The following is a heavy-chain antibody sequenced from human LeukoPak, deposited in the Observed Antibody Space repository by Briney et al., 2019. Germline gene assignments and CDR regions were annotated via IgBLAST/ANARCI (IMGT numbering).Heavy chain of an antibody. Sequence: ASVKVSCKASGYTSTGYYMHWVRQAPGQGLEWMGRINPNSGGTNYAQKFQGRVTMTRDTSISTAYMELSRLRSDDTAVYYCARAGYSSSWYPGDYYYYMDVWGKGTTVTVSS. CDR3: ARAGYSSSWYPGDYYYYMDV. V-gene: IGHV1-2*06. CDR1: GYTSTGYY. CDR2: INPNSGGT. J-gene: IGHJ6*03. D-gene: IGHD6-13*01.